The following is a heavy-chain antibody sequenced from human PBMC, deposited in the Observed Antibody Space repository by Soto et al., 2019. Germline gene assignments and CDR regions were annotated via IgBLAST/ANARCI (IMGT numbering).Heavy chain of an antibody. D-gene: IGHD3-3*01. V-gene: IGHV3-21*01. Sequence: EVQLVESGGGLVKPGGSLRFSCAASGFTFSNYAMNWVRQAPGKGLEWVSSISTSSSYIYYADSVKGRFTISRDNAKNSLYLQMNSLRAEDTAVYYCAREIRNYYGMDVWGQGTTVTVSS. CDR2: ISTSSSYI. CDR1: GFTFSNYA. CDR3: AREIRNYYGMDV. J-gene: IGHJ6*02.